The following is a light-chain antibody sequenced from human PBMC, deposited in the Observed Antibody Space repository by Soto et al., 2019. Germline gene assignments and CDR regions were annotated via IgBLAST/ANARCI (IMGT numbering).Light chain of an antibody. CDR1: QSVRSSF. J-gene: IGKJ4*01. CDR3: QQYSNWPLT. CDR2: GAS. Sequence: EIVMTQSPATLSVSPGERATLSCRASQSVRSSFLAWYQQKPGQAPSLLIYGASTRATGNPARFSGSGSGTEFTLTINSLQSEDFAVYYCQQYSNWPLTFGGGTKVDIK. V-gene: IGKV3-15*01.